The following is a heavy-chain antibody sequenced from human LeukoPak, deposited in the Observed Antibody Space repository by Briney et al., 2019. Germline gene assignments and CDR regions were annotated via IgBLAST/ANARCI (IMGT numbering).Heavy chain of an antibody. Sequence: ASVKVSCKASGYTFTIYGISWVRQAPGQGLEWMGWISAYNGNTNYAQKLQGRVTMTTDTSTSTAYMELRSLRSDDTAVYYCARDVGDIVVVVAANNWFDPWGQGTLVTVSS. CDR2: ISAYNGNT. V-gene: IGHV1-18*01. CDR3: ARDVGDIVVVVAANNWFDP. J-gene: IGHJ5*02. CDR1: GYTFTIYG. D-gene: IGHD2-15*01.